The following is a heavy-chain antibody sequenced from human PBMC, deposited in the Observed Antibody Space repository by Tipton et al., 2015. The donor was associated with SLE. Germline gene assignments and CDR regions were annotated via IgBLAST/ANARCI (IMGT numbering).Heavy chain of an antibody. Sequence: TLSLTCTVSGYSISSGYYWGWIRQPPGKGLEWIGSIYHSGSTYYNPSLKSRVTISVDTSKNQFSLKLSSVTAADTAVYYCARVGFTEMATTPQGHFDLWGRGTLVTVSS. D-gene: IGHD5-24*01. CDR1: GYSISSGYY. CDR3: ARVGFTEMATTPQGHFDL. J-gene: IGHJ2*01. CDR2: IYHSGST. V-gene: IGHV4-38-2*02.